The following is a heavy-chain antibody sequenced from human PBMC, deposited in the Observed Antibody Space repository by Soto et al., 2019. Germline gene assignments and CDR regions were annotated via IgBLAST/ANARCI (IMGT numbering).Heavy chain of an antibody. CDR2: IYSGGST. Sequence: LVESGGGLVQPGGSLRLSCAASGFTVSNNYMSWVRQAPGKGLEWVSLIYSGGSTHYADSVKGRFTISRDNSKNTLYLQMSSLTVEDTAVYYCAGYSHKGEWGQGTLVTVSS. CDR3: AGYSHKGE. CDR1: GFTVSNNY. V-gene: IGHV3-66*01. D-gene: IGHD1-26*01. J-gene: IGHJ4*02.